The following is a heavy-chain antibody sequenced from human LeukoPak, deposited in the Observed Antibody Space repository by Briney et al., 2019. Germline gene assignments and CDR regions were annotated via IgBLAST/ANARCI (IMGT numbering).Heavy chain of an antibody. CDR2: IYHSGST. J-gene: IGHJ4*02. D-gene: IGHD1-26*01. CDR1: TYSISSGYY. V-gene: IGHV4-38-2*01. CDR3: ARRDSGSYYGLDY. Sequence: SETLSLTCAVSTYSISSGYYWGWIRQPPGKGLEWIGSIYHSGSTYYNPSLKSRVTISVDTSKNQFSLKLSSVTAADTAVYYCARRDSGSYYGLDYWGQGTLVTVSS.